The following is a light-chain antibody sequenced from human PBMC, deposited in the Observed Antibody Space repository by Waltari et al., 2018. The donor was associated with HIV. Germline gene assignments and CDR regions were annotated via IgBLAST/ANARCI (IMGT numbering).Light chain of an antibody. J-gene: IGKJ3*01. CDR1: QSIDTS. CDR3: QNYKRHPFT. V-gene: IGKV1-5*03. CDR2: RAS. Sequence: DIQMTQSPSTLPASVGDRVTITCRASQSIDTSLAWYQQKPGKAPKVLIYRASGLESGVPSRFSGSGSGTEFTLTITSLQPDDFATYYCQNYKRHPFTFGPGTKVDIK.